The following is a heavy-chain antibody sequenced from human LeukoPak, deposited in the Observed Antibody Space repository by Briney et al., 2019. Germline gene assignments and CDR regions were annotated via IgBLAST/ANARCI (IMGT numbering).Heavy chain of an antibody. CDR2: INPNSGGT. J-gene: IGHJ4*02. V-gene: IGHV1-2*06. CDR1: GYTFTGYY. D-gene: IGHD6-13*01. Sequence: ASVNVSCKASGYTFTGYYMHWVRQAPGQGLEWMGRINPNSGGTNYAQKFQGRVTMTRDTSISTAYMELSRLRSDDTAVYYCARGKIAAGGRAVFFDYWGQGTLVTVSS. CDR3: ARGKIAAGGRAVFFDY.